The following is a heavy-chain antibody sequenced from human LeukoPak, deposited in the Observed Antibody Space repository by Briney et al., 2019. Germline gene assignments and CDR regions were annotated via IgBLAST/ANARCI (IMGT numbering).Heavy chain of an antibody. Sequence: GGSLRLSCTASGFTFGDYAMSWVRQAPGKGLEWVGFIRSKAYGGTTEYAASVKGRFTISRDDSKSIAYLQMNSLKTEDTAVYYCTRAGRRITMIVVVIEETAFDIWGQGTMVTVSP. J-gene: IGHJ3*02. CDR3: TRAGRRITMIVVVIEETAFDI. D-gene: IGHD3-22*01. V-gene: IGHV3-49*04. CDR2: IRSKAYGGTT. CDR1: GFTFGDYA.